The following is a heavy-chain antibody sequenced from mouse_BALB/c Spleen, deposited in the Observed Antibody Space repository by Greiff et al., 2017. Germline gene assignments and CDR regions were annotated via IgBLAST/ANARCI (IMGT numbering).Heavy chain of an antibody. J-gene: IGHJ4*01. V-gene: IGHV1-69*01. Sequence: QVQLQQPGAELVMPGASVKMSCKASGYTFTGYWMYWVKQRPGQGLEWIGAIDTSDSYTSYNQKFKGKATLTVDESSSTAYMQLSSLTSEDSAVFYCAKGCSKVGYYYAMDYWGQGTSVTVSS. CDR3: AKGCSKVGYYYAMDY. CDR2: IDTSDSYT. D-gene: IGHD1-1*01. CDR1: GYTFTGYW.